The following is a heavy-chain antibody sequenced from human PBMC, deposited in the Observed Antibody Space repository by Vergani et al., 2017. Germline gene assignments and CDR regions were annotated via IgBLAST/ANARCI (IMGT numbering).Heavy chain of an antibody. V-gene: IGHV1-24*01. D-gene: IGHD6-19*01. CDR1: GYTFTGYY. Sequence: QVQLVQSGAEVKKPGASVKVSCKASGYTFTGYYMHWVRQAPGQGLEWMGGFDPEDGETIYAQKFQGRVTMTEDTSTDTAYMELSSLRSEDTAVYYCATGARGSGWYPFDYWGQGTLVTVSS. CDR3: ATGARGSGWYPFDY. J-gene: IGHJ4*02. CDR2: FDPEDGET.